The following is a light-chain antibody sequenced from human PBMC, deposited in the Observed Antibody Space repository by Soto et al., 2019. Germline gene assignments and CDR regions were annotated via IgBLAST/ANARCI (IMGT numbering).Light chain of an antibody. CDR1: QTIRAY. CDR2: AAS. V-gene: IGKV1-39*01. J-gene: IGKJ1*01. CDR3: QQTYNVPQT. Sequence: DIHMTQFPSSLSASVGDRVTITCRASQTIRAYLNWFQQKPGKAPELLIYAASSLQSGVPPRFSGSVSGAEFTLTINSLQPEDTATYYCQQTYNVPQTYGQGTKVKIK.